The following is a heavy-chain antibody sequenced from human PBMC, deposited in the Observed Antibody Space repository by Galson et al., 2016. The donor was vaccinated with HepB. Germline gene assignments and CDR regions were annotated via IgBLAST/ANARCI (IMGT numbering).Heavy chain of an antibody. Sequence: SLRLSCAASGFTFRTSWMSWVRQPPGKGPEWVANINQDGSQTYYVDSVKGRFNISKDNAKNSLYLRMNSLRADDTAVYYCARDPMRFAFDLWGRGSLVTVSS. J-gene: IGHJ2*01. CDR2: INQDGSQT. V-gene: IGHV3-7*01. CDR3: ARDPMRFAFDL. D-gene: IGHD2-21*01. CDR1: GFTFRTSW.